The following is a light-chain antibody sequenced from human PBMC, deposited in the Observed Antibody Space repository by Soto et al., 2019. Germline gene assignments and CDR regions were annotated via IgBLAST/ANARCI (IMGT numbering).Light chain of an antibody. CDR1: SSDVGAYIY. CDR3: TSHAGTINFPYI. CDR2: EVN. Sequence: QSVLTQPASVSGSPGQSITISCTGTSSDVGAYIYVSWYQHHPGKAPKLMVYEVNKRPSGVPDRFSGSKSGNTASLTVSGLQAEDEADYYCTSHAGTINFPYIFGTGTKVTVL. V-gene: IGLV2-8*01. J-gene: IGLJ1*01.